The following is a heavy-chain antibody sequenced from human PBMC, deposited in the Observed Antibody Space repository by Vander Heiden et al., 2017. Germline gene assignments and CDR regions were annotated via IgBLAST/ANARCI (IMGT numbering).Heavy chain of an antibody. V-gene: IGHV4-34*01. Sequence: QVQLQQRGAGLLKPSETLSLTCAVYGGSFSGYYWSGIRQPQGKGLEWIGEINHSGSTNYNPSLKSRVTISVDTSKNQFSLKLSSVTAADTAVYYCASPPGGVSSEDHWYFDLWGRGTLVTVSS. CDR1: GGSFSGYY. J-gene: IGHJ2*01. CDR3: ASPPGGVSSEDHWYFDL. CDR2: INHSGST. D-gene: IGHD3-10*01.